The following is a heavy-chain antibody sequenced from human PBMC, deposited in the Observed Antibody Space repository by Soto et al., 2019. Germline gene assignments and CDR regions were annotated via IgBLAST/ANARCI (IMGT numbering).Heavy chain of an antibody. CDR2: IIPIFGTA. J-gene: IGHJ5*01. Sequence: QVQLVQSGAEVKKPGSSVKVSCKASGGTVSSYAISWVRQAPGQGLEWMGGIIPIFGTANYAQKFQGRVTITADKSTSTAYMELSRLRSEDTAVYYCASRADAYSYGYENNFDSWGQGTLVTFSS. V-gene: IGHV1-69*06. CDR1: GGTVSSYA. D-gene: IGHD5-18*01. CDR3: ASRADAYSYGYENNFDS.